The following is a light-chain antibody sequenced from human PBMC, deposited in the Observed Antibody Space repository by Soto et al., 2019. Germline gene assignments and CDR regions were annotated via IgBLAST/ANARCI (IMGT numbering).Light chain of an antibody. CDR3: QQLNSYPLLT. V-gene: IGKV1-9*01. CDR1: QGISSY. CDR2: AAS. J-gene: IGKJ4*01. Sequence: DIQLTQSPSFLSASVGDRVTITCRASQGISSYLAWYQQKPGKAPKLLIYAASTLQSAVPSRFSGSGSGTEFTLTIGGLQPEDFATYYCQQLNSYPLLTFGGGTKVELK.